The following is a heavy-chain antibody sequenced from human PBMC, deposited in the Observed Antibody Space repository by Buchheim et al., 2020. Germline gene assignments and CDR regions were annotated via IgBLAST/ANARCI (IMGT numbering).Heavy chain of an antibody. CDR3: ARVGYCSSTSGSAPGPEYCQH. CDR2: IWYDGSNK. CDR1: GFTFSSYG. J-gene: IGHJ1*01. D-gene: IGHD2-2*01. Sequence: QVQLVESGGGVVQPGRSLRLSCAASGFTFSSYGMHWVRQAPGKGLEWVAVIWYDGSNKYYADSVKGRFTISRDNSKNTLYLQMNSLSADETAVYYCARVGYCSSTSGSAPGPEYCQHWGQGTL. V-gene: IGHV3-33*01.